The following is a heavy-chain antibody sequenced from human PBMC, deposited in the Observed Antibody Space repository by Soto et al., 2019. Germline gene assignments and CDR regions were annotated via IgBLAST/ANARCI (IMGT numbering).Heavy chain of an antibody. CDR1: GFTFDDYA. Sequence: EVQLVESGGGLVQPGRSLRLSCAASGFTFDDYAMHWVRQAPGKGLEWVSGISWNSGSIGYADSVKGRFTISRDNAKNSLYLQMNSLRDEDTALYYCAKDTAGYDFWSGYGFDIWGQGTMVTVSS. CDR2: ISWNSGSI. V-gene: IGHV3-9*01. D-gene: IGHD3-3*01. CDR3: AKDTAGYDFWSGYGFDI. J-gene: IGHJ3*02.